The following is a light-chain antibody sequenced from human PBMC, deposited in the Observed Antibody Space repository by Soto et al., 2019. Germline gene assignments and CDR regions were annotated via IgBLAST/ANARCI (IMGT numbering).Light chain of an antibody. V-gene: IGLV2-8*01. CDR1: SSDVGGYNY. CDR3: SSFEGSDNVV. J-gene: IGLJ2*01. CDR2: EVS. Sequence: QSVLTQPPSASGSPGQSVTISCTGTSSDVGGYNYVSWFQQHPGKAPKLMIYEVSRRPSGVPGRFSGSKSGNTASLTVSGLQAEDEADYYCSSFEGSDNVVFGGGTKVTVL.